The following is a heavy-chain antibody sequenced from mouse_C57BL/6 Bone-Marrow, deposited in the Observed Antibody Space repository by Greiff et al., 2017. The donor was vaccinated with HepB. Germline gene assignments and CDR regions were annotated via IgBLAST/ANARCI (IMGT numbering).Heavy chain of an antibody. CDR3: ARHDRSSYAMDY. Sequence: EVKVEESGGGLVQPGGSLKLSCAASGFTFSDYYMYWVRQTPEKRLEWVAYISNGGGSTYYPDTVKGRFTISRDNAKNTLYLQMSRLKSEDTAMYYCARHDRSSYAMDYWGQGTSVTVSS. J-gene: IGHJ4*01. V-gene: IGHV5-12*01. D-gene: IGHD1-3*01. CDR2: ISNGGGST. CDR1: GFTFSDYY.